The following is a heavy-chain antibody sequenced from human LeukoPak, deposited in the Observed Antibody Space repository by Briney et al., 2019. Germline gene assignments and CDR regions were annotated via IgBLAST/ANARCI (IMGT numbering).Heavy chain of an antibody. CDR1: GFSFTTSGIR. D-gene: IGHD6-13*01. CDR2: IDWDDDK. J-gene: IGHJ4*02. CDR3: GRTLYSNNYGGYYFDY. V-gene: IGHV2-70*04. Sequence: SGPPLVKPTQTLTLTCSFSGFSFTTSGIRMSWIRQPPGKALEWLARIDWDDDKYYSTSLKTRLTISKDTSKNEVVLTMTNMDPVDTATYFCGRTLYSNNYGGYYFDYWGQGTLVTVSS.